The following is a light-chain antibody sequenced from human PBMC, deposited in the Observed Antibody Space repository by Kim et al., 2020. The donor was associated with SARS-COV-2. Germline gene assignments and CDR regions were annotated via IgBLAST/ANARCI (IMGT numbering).Light chain of an antibody. J-gene: IGKJ4*01. V-gene: IGKV3-11*01. CDR2: DAS. Sequence: FTPGERAPLSCRASQSVSSYLAWYQQKPGQAPRLLIYDASNRATGIPARFSGSGSGTDFTLTISSLEPEDFAVYYCQQRSNWPLTFGGGTKVDIK. CDR1: QSVSSY. CDR3: QQRSNWPLT.